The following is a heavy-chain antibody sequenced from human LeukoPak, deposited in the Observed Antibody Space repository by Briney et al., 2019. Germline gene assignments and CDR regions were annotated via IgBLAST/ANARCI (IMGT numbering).Heavy chain of an antibody. CDR3: AGVDCSSTSCYSDRVFDYYGSGSYYYYYGMDV. V-gene: IGHV1-69*13. Sequence: ASEKVSCKASGGTFSSYAISWVRQAPGQGLEWMGGIIPIFGTANYAQKFQGRVTITADESTSTAYMELSSLRSEDTAVYYCAGVDCSSTSCYSDRVFDYYGSGSYYYYYGMDVWGQGTTVTVSS. D-gene: IGHD2-2*01. CDR2: IIPIFGTA. CDR1: GGTFSSYA. J-gene: IGHJ6*02.